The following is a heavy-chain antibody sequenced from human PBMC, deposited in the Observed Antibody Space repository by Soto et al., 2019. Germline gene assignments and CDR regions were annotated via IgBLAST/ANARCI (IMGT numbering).Heavy chain of an antibody. D-gene: IGHD3-3*01. Sequence: SETLSLTCTVSGGSISSYYWSWIRQPPGKGLEWIGYIYYSGSTNYNPSLKSRVTISVDTSKNQFSLKLSSVTAADTAVYYCARGPNYDFWSGYYAFDIWGQGTMVTVSS. CDR1: GGSISSYY. J-gene: IGHJ3*02. V-gene: IGHV4-59*01. CDR2: IYYSGST. CDR3: ARGPNYDFWSGYYAFDI.